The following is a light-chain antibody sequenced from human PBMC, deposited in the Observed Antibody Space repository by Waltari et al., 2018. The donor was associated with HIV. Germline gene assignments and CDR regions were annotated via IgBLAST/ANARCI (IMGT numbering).Light chain of an antibody. J-gene: IGLJ1*01. Sequence: SYVLAQPPSVSVAPGKTATITCEGNNLESKNVHWCQQKPGQAPLMVIYYDSDRPSGIPDRFAGSKSENTATRTISRVEVGDEADYYCQVWDSRTDHPLVFGTWTEVTVL. CDR3: QVWDSRTDHPLV. CDR1: NLESKN. V-gene: IGLV3-21*04. CDR2: YDS.